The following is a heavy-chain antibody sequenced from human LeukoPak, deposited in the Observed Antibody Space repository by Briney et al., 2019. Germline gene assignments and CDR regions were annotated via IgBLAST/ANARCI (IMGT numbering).Heavy chain of an antibody. D-gene: IGHD1-7*01. CDR3: ARGAGTTCNY. CDR1: GYTFTGYY. CDR2: INPNSGGT. V-gene: IGHV1-2*02. J-gene: IGHJ4*02. Sequence: ASVKVSCKASGYTFTGYYMHWVRQAPGQGLEWMGWINPNSGGTNYAQKFQGRVTMTRDTSISTAYMELSSLRSEDTAVYYCARGAGTTCNYWGQGTLVTVSS.